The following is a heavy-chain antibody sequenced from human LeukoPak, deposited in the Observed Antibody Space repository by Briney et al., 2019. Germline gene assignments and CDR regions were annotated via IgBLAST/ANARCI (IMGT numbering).Heavy chain of an antibody. CDR3: AREGVAVAGTPSGY. CDR2: IYHSGST. Sequence: PSETLSLTCAVSGYSISSGYYWGWIRQPPGKGLKWIGSIYHSGSTYYNPSLKSRVTISVDTSKNQFSLKLSSVTAADTAVYYCAREGVAVAGTPSGYWGQGTLVTVSS. D-gene: IGHD6-19*01. CDR1: GYSISSGYY. J-gene: IGHJ4*02. V-gene: IGHV4-38-2*02.